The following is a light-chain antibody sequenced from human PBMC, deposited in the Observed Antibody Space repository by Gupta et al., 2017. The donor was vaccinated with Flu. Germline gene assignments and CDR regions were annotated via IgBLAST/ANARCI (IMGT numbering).Light chain of an antibody. CDR2: KDT. V-gene: IGLV3-25*03. CDR3: QSADSSGAYDV. Sequence: SYELTQPPSVSVSPGQTARITCSGDALPKQYAYWYQQKSGQAPVLVIYKDTERPSGIPERFSGSRSGTTVTLTINGVQAEDEADYYCQSADSSGAYDVFGTGTKVNVL. CDR1: ALPKQY. J-gene: IGLJ1*01.